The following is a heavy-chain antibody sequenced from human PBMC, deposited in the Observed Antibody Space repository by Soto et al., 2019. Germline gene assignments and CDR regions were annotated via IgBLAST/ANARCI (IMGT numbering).Heavy chain of an antibody. CDR2: IDYNGVT. Sequence: SESLSLTCTVSGGSIYRSGYYWGWIRQPPGRGLEWIGNIDYNGVTYSNPSLKSRVTISRDTSKNQFSLRLTSVTAADTALYYCGKVLVGATGHTDSDSWGPGTLVTVSS. D-gene: IGHD2-15*01. V-gene: IGHV4-39*01. J-gene: IGHJ4*02. CDR3: GKVLVGATGHTDSDS. CDR1: GGSIYRSGYY.